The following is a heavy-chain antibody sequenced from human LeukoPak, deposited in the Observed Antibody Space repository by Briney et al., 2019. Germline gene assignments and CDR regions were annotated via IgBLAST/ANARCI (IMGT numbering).Heavy chain of an antibody. CDR1: GYSFSNFH. D-gene: IGHD2-21*02. V-gene: IGHV1-8*01. Sequence: ASVRVSFKASGYSFSNFHINWVRQASGQGVEWIGWVGPKTGDRGYALKFQGRVTMTSDSSEATVYMEVRSLTSEDTAVYYCARTPPKGDIDTWGQGTMVTVSS. CDR3: ARTPPKGDIDT. CDR2: VGPKTGDR. J-gene: IGHJ5*02.